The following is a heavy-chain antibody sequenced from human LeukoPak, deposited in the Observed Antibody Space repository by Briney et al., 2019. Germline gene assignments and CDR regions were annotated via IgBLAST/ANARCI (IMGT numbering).Heavy chain of an antibody. D-gene: IGHD6-19*01. CDR2: ISYDGSNK. CDR3: ARLIAVAGIFDY. Sequence: GGSLRLSCAASGFTFSSYAMHWVRQAPGKGLEWVAVISYDGSNKYYADSVKGRFTISRDNSKNTLYLQMNSLRAEDTAVYYCARLIAVAGIFDYWGQGTLVTVSS. V-gene: IGHV3-30*04. CDR1: GFTFSSYA. J-gene: IGHJ4*02.